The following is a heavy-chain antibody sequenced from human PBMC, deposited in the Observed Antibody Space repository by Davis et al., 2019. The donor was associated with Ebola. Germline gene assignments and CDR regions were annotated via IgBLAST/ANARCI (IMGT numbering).Heavy chain of an antibody. CDR1: GFTFSSYA. V-gene: IGHV3-30-3*01. CDR3: AKRLLWFGDLPEYYFDY. J-gene: IGHJ4*02. D-gene: IGHD3-10*01. Sequence: GESLKISCAASGFTFSSYAMHWVRQAPGKGLEWVAVISYDGSNKYYADSVKGRFTISRDNSKNTLYLQMNSLRAEDTAVYYCAKRLLWFGDLPEYYFDYWGQGTLVTVSS. CDR2: ISYDGSNK.